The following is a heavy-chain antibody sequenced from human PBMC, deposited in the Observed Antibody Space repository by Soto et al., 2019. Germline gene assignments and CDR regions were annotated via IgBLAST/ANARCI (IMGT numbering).Heavy chain of an antibody. J-gene: IGHJ5*02. D-gene: IGHD1-1*01. CDR3: ARGRGLGLERQYTNWFDP. CDR1: GGSFSGYY. CDR2: INHSGST. V-gene: IGHV4-34*01. Sequence: SETLSLTCAVYGGSFSGYYWSWIRQPPGKGLEWIGEINHSGSTNYNPSLKSRVTISVDTSKNQFSLKLSSVTAADTAVYYCARGRGLGLERQYTNWFDPWGQGTLVTAPQ.